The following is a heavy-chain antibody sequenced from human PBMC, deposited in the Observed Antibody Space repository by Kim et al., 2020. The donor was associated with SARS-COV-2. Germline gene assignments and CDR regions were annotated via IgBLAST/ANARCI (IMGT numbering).Heavy chain of an antibody. D-gene: IGHD3-10*01. CDR3: ARGSVVRGVVGLISPYYYYVMDV. CDR2: ISGYNGYT. CDR1: GYTFTNYG. V-gene: IGHV1-18*01. Sequence: ASVKVSCKASGYTFTNYGISWVRQAPGQGLEWMGWISGYNGYTNYAQELQGRVTMTTDTSTTTAYMELGRLKSDDTAVYYCARGSVVRGVVGLISPYYYYVMDVWGQGTTVTVSS. J-gene: IGHJ6*02.